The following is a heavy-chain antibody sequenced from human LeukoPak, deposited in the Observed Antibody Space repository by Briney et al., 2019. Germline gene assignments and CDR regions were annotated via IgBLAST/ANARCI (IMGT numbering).Heavy chain of an antibody. CDR1: GDSISSNNYY. CDR2: IYYSGST. D-gene: IGHD6-13*01. Sequence: SETLSLTCTVSGDSISSNNYYWDWIRQPPGKGLEWIGSIYYSGSTYYNPSLKSRVTISVDTSKNQFSLKLSSVTAADTAIYYCARDPRQLLVRDAFDIWGQGTMVTVSS. CDR3: ARDPRQLLVRDAFDI. V-gene: IGHV4-39*07. J-gene: IGHJ3*02.